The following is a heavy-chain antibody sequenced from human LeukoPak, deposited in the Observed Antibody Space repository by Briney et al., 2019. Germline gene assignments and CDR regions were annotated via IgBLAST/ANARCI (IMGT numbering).Heavy chain of an antibody. CDR2: IYYSGST. Sequence: SETLSLTCTVSGGSISSSSYYWVWIRQPPRKGLEWIGSIYYSGSTYYNPSLKSRVTISVDTSKNQFSLKLSSVTAADTAVYYCARTLGYCSGGSCLYYYYYYMDVWGKGTPVTVSS. CDR3: ARTLGYCSGGSCLYYYYYYMDV. D-gene: IGHD2-15*01. J-gene: IGHJ6*03. CDR1: GGSISSSSYY. V-gene: IGHV4-39*01.